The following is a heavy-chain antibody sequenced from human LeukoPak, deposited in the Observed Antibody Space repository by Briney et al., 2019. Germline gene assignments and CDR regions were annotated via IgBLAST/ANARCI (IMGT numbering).Heavy chain of an antibody. V-gene: IGHV1-18*01. CDR1: GYTFTIYG. CDR3: ARGSTLTTYYYGSGSSYYFDY. Sequence: ASVTVSCKASGYTFTIYGISWVRQAPGQGLEWMGWISAYNGNTNYAQKLQGRVTMSTDTSTSTAYMELRSLRSEDTAVYYCARGSTLTTYYYGSGSSYYFDYWGQGTLVTVSS. CDR2: ISAYNGNT. D-gene: IGHD3-10*01. J-gene: IGHJ4*02.